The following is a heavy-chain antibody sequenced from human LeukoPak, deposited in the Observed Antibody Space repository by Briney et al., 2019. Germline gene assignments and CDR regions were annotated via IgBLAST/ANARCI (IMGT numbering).Heavy chain of an antibody. CDR3: ARDTVTEYYYYGMDV. Sequence: SETLSLTCTASGGSVSSGSYYWSWIRQPPGKGLEWIGYIYYSGSTNYNPSLKSRVTISVDTSKNQFSLKLSSVTAADTAVYYCARDTVTEYYYYGMDVWGQGTTVTVSS. CDR2: IYYSGST. V-gene: IGHV4-61*01. CDR1: GGSVSSGSYY. D-gene: IGHD4-11*01. J-gene: IGHJ6*02.